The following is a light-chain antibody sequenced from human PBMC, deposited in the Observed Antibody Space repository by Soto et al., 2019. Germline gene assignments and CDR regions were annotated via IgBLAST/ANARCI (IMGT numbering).Light chain of an antibody. V-gene: IGKV3-20*01. CDR1: QSVRNTY. CDR3: QQYGRSPGLFT. J-gene: IGKJ3*01. CDR2: DAS. Sequence: EIVLTQSPGTLSLSPGERATLSCRASQSVRNTYLAWYQQKPGQAPRLLIYDASSRATGIPDRFSGSGSGTDFTLTISRLEPEDFAVYYCQQYGRSPGLFTFGPGTKVDIK.